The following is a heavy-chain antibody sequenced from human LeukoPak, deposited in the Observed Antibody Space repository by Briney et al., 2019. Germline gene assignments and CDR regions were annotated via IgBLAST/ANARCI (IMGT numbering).Heavy chain of an antibody. Sequence: GGSLRLSCAASGFTFSSYSMNWVRQAPGKGLEWVSYISSSSSTIYYADSVKGRFTISRDHSKSTLYLQMNSLRPEDTAVYYCARGGTYYDYWSDSWGQGTLVTVSS. CDR2: ISSSSSTI. D-gene: IGHD3-3*01. J-gene: IGHJ5*02. CDR3: ARGGTYYDYWSDS. CDR1: GFTFSSYS. V-gene: IGHV3-48*01.